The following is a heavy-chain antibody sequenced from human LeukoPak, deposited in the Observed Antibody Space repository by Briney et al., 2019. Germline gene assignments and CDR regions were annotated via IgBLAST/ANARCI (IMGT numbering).Heavy chain of an antibody. CDR3: ARVRNDGVTIFGVVISQDNWFDP. V-gene: IGHV1-69*13. Sequence: SVKVSCKASGGTFSSYAISWVRQAPGQGLEWMGGIIPIFGTANYAQRFQGRVTITADESTSTAYMELSSLRSEDTAVYYCARVRNDGVTIFGVVISQDNWFDPWGQGTLVTVSP. J-gene: IGHJ5*02. D-gene: IGHD3-3*01. CDR2: IIPIFGTA. CDR1: GGTFSSYA.